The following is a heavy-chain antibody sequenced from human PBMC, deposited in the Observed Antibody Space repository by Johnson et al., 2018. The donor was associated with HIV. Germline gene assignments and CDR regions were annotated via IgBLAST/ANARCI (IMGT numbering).Heavy chain of an antibody. J-gene: IGHJ3*02. CDR2: ISSDGSNK. V-gene: IGHV3-30*04. CDR3: ATLSLIAAPDPFDI. Sequence: QVQLVESGGGVVQPGRSLRLSCAASGFTFSSYAIHWVRQAPGKGLEWVAVISSDGSNKYYADSVKGRFTISRDNSKNTLYLQMNSLRAEDTAVYYCATLSLIAAPDPFDIWGQGTMVTVSS. CDR1: GFTFSSYA. D-gene: IGHD6-6*01.